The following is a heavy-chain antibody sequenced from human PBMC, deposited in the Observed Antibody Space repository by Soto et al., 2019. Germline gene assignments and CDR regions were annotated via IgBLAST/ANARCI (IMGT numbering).Heavy chain of an antibody. CDR2: IWYDGSNK. CDR1: GFTFSSYG. J-gene: IGHJ4*02. Sequence: GGSLRLSCAASGFTFSSYGMHWVRQAPGKGLEWVAVIWYDGSNKYYADSVKGRFTISRDNSKNTLYLQMNSLRAEDTAVYYCARDPNYCTNGVCYYFDYWGQGTLVTVSS. V-gene: IGHV3-33*01. D-gene: IGHD2-8*01. CDR3: ARDPNYCTNGVCYYFDY.